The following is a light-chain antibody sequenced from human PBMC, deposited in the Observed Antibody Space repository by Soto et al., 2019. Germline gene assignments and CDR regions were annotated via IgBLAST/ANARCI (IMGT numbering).Light chain of an antibody. V-gene: IGKV3-20*01. Sequence: EIVLTQSPGTLSLSPGERATLSCRASQSVSSSYLAWYQQKPGQAPRLLIYGASSRATGIPDRFSGSGSGTDFTLTISRLEPEHFAVYYCKQYGSFGQETKLEIK. CDR2: GAS. CDR3: KQYGS. J-gene: IGKJ2*01. CDR1: QSVSSSY.